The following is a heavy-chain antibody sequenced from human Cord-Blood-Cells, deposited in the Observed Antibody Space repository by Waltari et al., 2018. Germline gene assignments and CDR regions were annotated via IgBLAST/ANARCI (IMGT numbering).Heavy chain of an antibody. CDR1: GLTFSSYG. Sequence: QVQLVESGGGVVQPGRSLRLSRAASGLTFSSYGMHWVRQAPCKGLEWVAVISYDGSNKYYADSVKGRFPISRDNSKNTLYLRMNSLRAEDTAVYYCAKTRTTSLFFDYWGQGTLVTVSS. CDR3: AKTRTTSLFFDY. V-gene: IGHV3-30*18. CDR2: ISYDGSNK. J-gene: IGHJ4*02.